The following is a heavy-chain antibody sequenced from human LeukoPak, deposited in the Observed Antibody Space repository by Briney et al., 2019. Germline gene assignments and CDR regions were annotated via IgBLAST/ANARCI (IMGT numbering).Heavy chain of an antibody. CDR2: IYYSGST. CDR3: ARLLAVAGPGPFDY. J-gene: IGHJ4*02. CDR1: GGSISSGGYS. V-gene: IGHV4-31*03. Sequence: PSQTLSLTCIVSGGSISSGGYSWSWIRQHPGKGLEWIGYIYYSGSTYYNPSLKSRVTISVDTSKNQFSLKLSSVTAADTAVYYCARLLAVAGPGPFDYWGQGTLVTVSS. D-gene: IGHD6-19*01.